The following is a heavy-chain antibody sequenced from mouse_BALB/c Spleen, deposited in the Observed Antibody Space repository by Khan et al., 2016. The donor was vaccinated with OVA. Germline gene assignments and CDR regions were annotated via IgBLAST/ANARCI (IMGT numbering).Heavy chain of an antibody. Sequence: EVQLQESGPGLVKPSQSLSLTCTVTGYSITSDYAWNWIRQFPGNKLEWMGYISYSGSTSYNPSLKSRISITRDKSKNQLFLQLNSVTTEDTATYYCARSLIYYYGSSPYWGQGTLVTVSA. CDR2: ISYSGST. V-gene: IGHV3-2*02. J-gene: IGHJ3*01. CDR3: ARSLIYYYGSSPY. D-gene: IGHD1-1*01. CDR1: GYSITSDYA.